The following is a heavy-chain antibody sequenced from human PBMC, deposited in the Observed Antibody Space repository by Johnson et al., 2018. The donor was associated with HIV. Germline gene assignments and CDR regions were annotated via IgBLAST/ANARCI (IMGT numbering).Heavy chain of an antibody. D-gene: IGHD4-17*01. J-gene: IGHJ3*02. CDR1: GFTFSSYW. CDR3: ARDRRLREDSFDI. V-gene: IGHV3-9*01. CDR2: ISWNSDNI. Sequence: VQLVESGGGLVQPGGSLRLSCAASGFTFSSYWMSWVRQAPGKGLECVSGISWNSDNIAYADSVRGRFTIARDNAKNSLHLQMNSLRAEDTAFYYCARDRRLREDSFDIWGQGTMVTVSS.